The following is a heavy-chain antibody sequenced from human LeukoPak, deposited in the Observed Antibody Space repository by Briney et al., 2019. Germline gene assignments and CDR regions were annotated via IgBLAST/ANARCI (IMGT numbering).Heavy chain of an antibody. D-gene: IGHD6-13*01. J-gene: IGHJ4*02. CDR2: INTDGSST. CDR3: ARDPAGKYSSSWFDY. CDR1: GFTFSSYW. Sequence: GGSLRLSCAASGFTFSSYWMHWVRQAPGKGLLWVSRINTDGSSTNFADSVKGRFTISRDNSKNRLYLQMNSLRVEDTAVYYCARDPAGKYSSSWFDYWGQGTLVTVSS. V-gene: IGHV3-74*01.